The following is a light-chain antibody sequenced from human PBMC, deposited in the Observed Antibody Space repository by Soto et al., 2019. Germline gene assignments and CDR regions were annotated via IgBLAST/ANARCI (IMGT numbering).Light chain of an antibody. J-gene: IGLJ1*01. CDR1: NSDVGAYSY. CDR2: DVG. V-gene: IGLV2-14*03. Sequence: QSALTQPASGSGSPGQSITISCTGTNSDVGAYSYVSWYQQYPGKAPKLLIYDVGARPSGISDRFSGSKSGNTASLTISGLQAEDEADYYCSSYTAFTTYVFGSGIKVTVL. CDR3: SSYTAFTTYV.